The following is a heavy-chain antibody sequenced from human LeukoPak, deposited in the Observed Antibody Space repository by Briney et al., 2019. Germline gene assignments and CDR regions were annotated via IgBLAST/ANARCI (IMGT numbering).Heavy chain of an antibody. CDR1: GGSISSYY. D-gene: IGHD1-26*01. V-gene: IGHV4-59*01. J-gene: IGHJ4*02. Sequence: PSETPSLTCTVSGGSISSYYWSWIRQPPGKGLEWIGYIYYSGSTNYNPSLKSRVTVSVDTSKNQFSLKLSSVTAADTAVYYCARSGDSGSLIDYWGQGTLVTVSS. CDR3: ARSGDSGSLIDY. CDR2: IYYSGST.